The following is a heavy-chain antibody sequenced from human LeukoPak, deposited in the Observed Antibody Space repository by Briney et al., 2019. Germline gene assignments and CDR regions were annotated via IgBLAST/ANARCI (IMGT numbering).Heavy chain of an antibody. CDR3: ATEIITMVRGVIITEIDY. Sequence: GSLRLSCAASGFTFSDYYMSWIRQAPGKGLEWVSYISSSGSTIYYADSVKGRFTISRDNAKNSLYLQMNSLRAEDTAVYYCATEIITMVRGVIITEIDYWGQGTLVTVSS. D-gene: IGHD3-10*01. V-gene: IGHV3-11*04. CDR1: GFTFSDYY. J-gene: IGHJ4*02. CDR2: ISSSGSTI.